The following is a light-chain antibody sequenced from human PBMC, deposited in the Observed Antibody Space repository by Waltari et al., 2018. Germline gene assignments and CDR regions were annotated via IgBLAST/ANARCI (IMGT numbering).Light chain of an antibody. V-gene: IGKV1-5*03. CDR2: KAS. CDR1: QSISKW. Sequence: DIQMTQSPSTLSASVGDRVIFSCRASQSISKWLVWYHQKPGKAPKLLIYKASTLESGVPSRFSGSGSGTEFTLTISSLQPEDFATYYCQQYNSYSLLSFGGGTKVEIK. J-gene: IGKJ4*01. CDR3: QQYNSYSLLS.